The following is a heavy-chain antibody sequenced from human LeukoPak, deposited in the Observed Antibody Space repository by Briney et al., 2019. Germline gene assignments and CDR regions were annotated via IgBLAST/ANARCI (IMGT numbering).Heavy chain of an antibody. J-gene: IGHJ6*03. CDR1: GFTFSRYA. CDR2: ISYDGSNK. Sequence: PGGSLRLSCAASGFTFSRYAMHWVRQAPGKGLAWVAVISYDGSNKYYADSVKGRFTISRDNSKNTLYLQMNSLRAEDTAVYYCARDRDSSGWYYYMDVWGKGTTVTVSS. D-gene: IGHD6-19*01. V-gene: IGHV3-30*01. CDR3: ARDRDSSGWYYYMDV.